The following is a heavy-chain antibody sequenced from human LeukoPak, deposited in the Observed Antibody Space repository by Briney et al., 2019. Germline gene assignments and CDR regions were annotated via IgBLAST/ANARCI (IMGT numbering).Heavy chain of an antibody. Sequence: SQTLSLTCTVSGGSISSGGYYWSWIRQHPGKGLEWIGYIYYSGSTYYNPSLKSRVTISVDTSKNQFSLKLSSVTAADTAAYYCARDSGDYGIDYWGQGTLVTVSS. CDR1: GGSISSGGYY. J-gene: IGHJ4*02. D-gene: IGHD3-16*01. CDR3: ARDSGDYGIDY. V-gene: IGHV4-31*03. CDR2: IYYSGST.